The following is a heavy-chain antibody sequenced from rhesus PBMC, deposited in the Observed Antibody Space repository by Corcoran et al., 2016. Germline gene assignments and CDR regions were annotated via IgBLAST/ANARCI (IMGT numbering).Heavy chain of an antibody. Sequence: EVQLVETGGGLVQPGGSLRLSCAASGFTFSSYAMQWVRQAPGKGLEWISAINSGGGTTDYADAVKGRFTISKENAKNTLYLQMDSLRAEDTAVYYCAKDIRYSGYSYGLDSWGQGVVVTVSS. J-gene: IGHJ6*01. CDR2: INSGGGTT. CDR3: AKDIRYSGYSYGLDS. CDR1: GFTFSSYA. V-gene: IGHV3-8*01. D-gene: IGHD5-24*01.